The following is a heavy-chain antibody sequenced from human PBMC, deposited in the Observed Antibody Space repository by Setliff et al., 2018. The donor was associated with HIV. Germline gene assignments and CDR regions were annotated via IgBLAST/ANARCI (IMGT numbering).Heavy chain of an antibody. CDR2: ISAYNGNT. D-gene: IGHD2-2*01. J-gene: IGHJ6*03. CDR1: GYTFTGYY. CDR3: ARGVVPAAHMDV. Sequence: ASVKVSCKASGYTFTGYYMHWVRQAPGQGLQWMGWISAYNGNTNYAQKLQGRVTMTTDTSTSTAYMELRGLRSDDTAVYYCARGVVPAAHMDVWGKGTTVTVSS. V-gene: IGHV1-18*04.